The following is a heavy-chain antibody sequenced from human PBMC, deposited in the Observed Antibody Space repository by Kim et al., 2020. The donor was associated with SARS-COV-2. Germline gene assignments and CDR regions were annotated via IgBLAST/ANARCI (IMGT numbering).Heavy chain of an antibody. Sequence: RYSPSFQGQVTISADKSISTAYLQWSSLKASDTAMYYCATQTTAAGYDYWGQGTLVTVSS. CDR3: ATQTTAAGYDY. V-gene: IGHV5-51*01. J-gene: IGHJ4*02. D-gene: IGHD6-13*01.